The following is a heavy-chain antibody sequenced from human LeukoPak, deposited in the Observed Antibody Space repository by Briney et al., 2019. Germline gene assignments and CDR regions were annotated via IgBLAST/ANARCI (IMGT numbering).Heavy chain of an antibody. V-gene: IGHV3-11*04. CDR2: ISSSGSTI. D-gene: IGHD5-18*01. J-gene: IGHJ4*02. Sequence: PGGSLRLSCAASGFTFCDYYMSWIRQAPGKGLEWVSYISSSGSTIYYADSVKGRFTISRDNAKNSLYLQMNSLRVDDTAVYYCTRDPSGRSYGFVDYWGQGTLVTVSS. CDR1: GFTFCDYY. CDR3: TRDPSGRSYGFVDY.